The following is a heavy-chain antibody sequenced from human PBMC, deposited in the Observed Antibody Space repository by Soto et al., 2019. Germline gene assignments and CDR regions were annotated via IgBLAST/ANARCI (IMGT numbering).Heavy chain of an antibody. CDR1: GFTFSSYS. Sequence: GGSLRLSCAASGFTFSSYSMNWVRQAPGKGLEWVSSISSSSSYIYYADSVKGRFTISRDNAKNSLYLQMNSLRAEDTAVYYCARDGITMVRGVITYYYYGMDVWGQGTTVTVSS. V-gene: IGHV3-21*01. CDR3: ARDGITMVRGVITYYYYGMDV. D-gene: IGHD3-10*01. J-gene: IGHJ6*02. CDR2: ISSSSSYI.